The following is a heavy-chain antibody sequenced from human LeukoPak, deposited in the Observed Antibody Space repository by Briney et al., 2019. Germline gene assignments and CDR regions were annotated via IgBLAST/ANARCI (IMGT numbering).Heavy chain of an antibody. CDR2: ISNDGSAT. CDR3: ARDLHSIDY. D-gene: IGHD2/OR15-2a*01. V-gene: IGHV3-74*01. Sequence: PGGSLRLSCAASGFTFTSHWMHRVRQDSGRGLVWVSRISNDGSATSYADSVKGRFTISRDNAKNTLYLQMNRLRVEDTALYYCARDLHSIDYWGQGTLVTVSS. J-gene: IGHJ4*02. CDR1: GFTFTSHW.